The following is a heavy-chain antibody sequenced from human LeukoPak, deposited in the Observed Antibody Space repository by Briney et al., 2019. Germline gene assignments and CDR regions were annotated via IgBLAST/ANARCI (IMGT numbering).Heavy chain of an antibody. CDR1: GFDFSTYA. V-gene: IGHV3-23*01. CDR2: IGGGDT. CDR3: AKDGQSFNSMWDYLDS. Sequence: GGSLRLSCVATGFDFSTYAMSWVRQAPGKALEWVSGIGGGDTHYADSVKGRFTISRDNSKNTVELQMSSLRAEDTAVYYCAKDGQSFNSMWDYLDSWGRGTLVTVSS. J-gene: IGHJ4*02. D-gene: IGHD1-26*01.